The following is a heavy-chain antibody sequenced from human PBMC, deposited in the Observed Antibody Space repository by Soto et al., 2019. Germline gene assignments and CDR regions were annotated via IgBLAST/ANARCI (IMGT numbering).Heavy chain of an antibody. D-gene: IGHD3-3*01. CDR2: ITFRGVT. V-gene: IGHV4-34*01. CDR1: GDSLSGYA. J-gene: IGHJ5*02. Sequence: PSETLSLTCAVHGDSLSGYAWSWIRQPPGKGLEWLGEITFRGVTNYHPSLKSRVSMSVDTSKNRISLNVSSVTAADTALYFCARKLEASVRHVECFSYKWFDPWGPGTLVTVSS. CDR3: ARKLEASVRHVECFSYKWFDP.